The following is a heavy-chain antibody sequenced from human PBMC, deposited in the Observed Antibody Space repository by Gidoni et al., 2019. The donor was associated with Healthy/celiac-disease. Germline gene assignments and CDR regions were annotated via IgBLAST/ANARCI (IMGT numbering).Heavy chain of an antibody. J-gene: IGHJ5*02. CDR2: ISWNSGSI. CDR1: GFTFDDYA. D-gene: IGHD3-3*01. CDR3: ARVEGDFWSGSSGWFDP. V-gene: IGHV3-9*01. Sequence: EVQLVESGGGLVQPGRSLRLSCAASGFTFDDYAMHWVRQAPGKGLGWVSGISWNSGSIGYADSVKGRFTISRDNAKNSLYLQMNSLRAEDTAVYYCARVEGDFWSGSSGWFDPWGQGTLVTVSS.